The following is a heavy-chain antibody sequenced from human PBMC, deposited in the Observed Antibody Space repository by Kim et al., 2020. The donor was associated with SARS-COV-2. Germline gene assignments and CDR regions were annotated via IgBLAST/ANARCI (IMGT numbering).Heavy chain of an antibody. V-gene: IGHV3-21*01. J-gene: IGHJ4*02. Sequence: IYYAASVKGRFTISRDNAKNSLYLQMNSLGAEDTAVYYCARIIAAVAGLDYWGQGTLVTVSS. CDR2: I. CDR3: ARIIAAVAGLDY. D-gene: IGHD2-15*01.